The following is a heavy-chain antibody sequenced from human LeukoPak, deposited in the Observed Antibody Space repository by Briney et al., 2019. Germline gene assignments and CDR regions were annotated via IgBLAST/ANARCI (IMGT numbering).Heavy chain of an antibody. D-gene: IGHD4/OR15-4a*01. V-gene: IGHV3-20*04. CDR1: GFTFDDYG. J-gene: IGHJ4*02. CDR3: ARRAGAYSHPYDY. CDR2: INWNGGRT. Sequence: PGGSLRLSCAASGFTFDDYGMSWVRQAPGKGLEWVSGINWNGGRTGYADSVKGRFTISRDNSKNTLYLQMNSLRAEDTAVYYCARRAGAYSHPYDYWGQGTLVTVSS.